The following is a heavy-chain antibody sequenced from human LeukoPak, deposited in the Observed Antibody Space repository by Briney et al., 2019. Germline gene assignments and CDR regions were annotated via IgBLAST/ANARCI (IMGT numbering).Heavy chain of an antibody. CDR3: AREEGKQQMEAFDY. CDR2: IGSSSTSI. J-gene: IGHJ4*02. Sequence: GGSLRLSCAASGFTFSTYSMNWVRQAPGKGLEWVSSIGSSSTSIYYAGSVKGRFTISRDNAKNSLYLQMNSLRAEDTAVYYCAREEGKQQMEAFDYWGQGTLVTVSS. V-gene: IGHV3-21*06. CDR1: GFTFSTYS. D-gene: IGHD6-13*01.